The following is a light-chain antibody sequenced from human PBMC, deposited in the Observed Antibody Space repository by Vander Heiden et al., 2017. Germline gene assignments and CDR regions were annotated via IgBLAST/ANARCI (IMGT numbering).Light chain of an antibody. CDR3: MQALQTPIT. V-gene: IGKV2-28*01. CDR1: QSLLHRNGYNY. J-gene: IGKJ5*01. CDR2: LGS. Sequence: VRIQSPLSLPVTPGERASISCRPSQSLLHRNGYNYLDWYLQKPGQSPQLLIYLGSNRASGVPDRFSGSGSGTDFTLKISRVEAEDVGVYYCMQALQTPITFGQGTRLEIK.